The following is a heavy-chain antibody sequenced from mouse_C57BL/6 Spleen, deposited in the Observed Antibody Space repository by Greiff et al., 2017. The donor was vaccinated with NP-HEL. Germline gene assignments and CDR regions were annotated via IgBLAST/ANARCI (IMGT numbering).Heavy chain of an antibody. J-gene: IGHJ1*03. CDR2: IDPSDSYT. V-gene: IGHV1-50*01. Sequence: QVQLQQPGAELVKPGASVKLSCKASGYTFTSYWMQWVKQRPGQGLEWIGEIDPSDSYTNYNQKFKGKATLTVDTSSSTAYMQLSSLTSEDSAVYYCARYDGSWYFDVWGTWTTVTVSS. CDR1: GYTFTSYW. D-gene: IGHD2-3*01. CDR3: ARYDGSWYFDV.